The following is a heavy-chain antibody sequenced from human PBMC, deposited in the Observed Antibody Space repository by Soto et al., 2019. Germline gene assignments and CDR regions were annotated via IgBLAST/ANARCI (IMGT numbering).Heavy chain of an antibody. V-gene: IGHV3-33*01. CDR2: IWYDGSNK. CDR1: GFTFSSYG. Sequence: GGSLRLSCAASGFTFSSYGAHWVRQAPGKGLEWVAVIWYDGSNKYYADSVKGRFTISRDNSKNTLYLQMNSLRAEDTAVYYCASSGYYAPQPHAFDIWGQGTMVTVSS. J-gene: IGHJ3*02. D-gene: IGHD3-10*01. CDR3: ASSGYYAPQPHAFDI.